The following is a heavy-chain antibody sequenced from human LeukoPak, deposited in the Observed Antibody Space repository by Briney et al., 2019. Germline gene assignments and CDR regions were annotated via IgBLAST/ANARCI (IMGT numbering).Heavy chain of an antibody. V-gene: IGHV3-43*02. D-gene: IGHD3-3*01. CDR3: AKDTAVQFLEPAF. CDR2: ISRDGEST. J-gene: IGHJ4*02. CDR1: GFTFDDYV. Sequence: GGSLRLSCVASGFTFDDYVMHWVRQAPGKGLEFVSVISRDGESTYYADSVKGRFTISRDNSENSLYLQMNSLRVEDTAMYYCAKDTAVQFLEPAFWGQGTLVTVSS.